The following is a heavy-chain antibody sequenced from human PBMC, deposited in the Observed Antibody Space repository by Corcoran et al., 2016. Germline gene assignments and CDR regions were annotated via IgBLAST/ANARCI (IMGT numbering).Heavy chain of an antibody. Sequence: EVQLVESGGGLVQPGRSLRLSCTGFGFIFGDYAMTWFRQAPGKGLEWVGSIRSKVYGGTIEYAASVKDRFTISRDDSKDIAYLQMNSLKNEDTAVYYCSRTPPTLRLGEFPGTFDIWGQGTMVTVSS. CDR1: GFIFGDYA. CDR2: IRSKVYGGTI. D-gene: IGHD3-16*01. V-gene: IGHV3-49*03. J-gene: IGHJ3*02. CDR3: SRTPPTLRLGEFPGTFDI.